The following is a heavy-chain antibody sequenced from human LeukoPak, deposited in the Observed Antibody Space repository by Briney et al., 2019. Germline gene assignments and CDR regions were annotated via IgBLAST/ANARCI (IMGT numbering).Heavy chain of an antibody. D-gene: IGHD6-13*01. Sequence: GGSLRLSCAASGFTFSSYGMHWVRQAPGKGLEWVAVISYDGSNKYYADSVKGRFTIYRDNSKNTLYLQMNSLRAEDTAVYYCAKESRGSSWILPYYYYGMDVWGQGTTVTVSS. CDR2: ISYDGSNK. J-gene: IGHJ6*02. CDR1: GFTFSSYG. CDR3: AKESRGSSWILPYYYYGMDV. V-gene: IGHV3-30*18.